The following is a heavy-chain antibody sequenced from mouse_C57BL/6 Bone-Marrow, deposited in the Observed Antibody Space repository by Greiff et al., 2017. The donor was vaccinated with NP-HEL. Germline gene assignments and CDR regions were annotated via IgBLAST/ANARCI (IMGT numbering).Heavy chain of an antibody. D-gene: IGHD2-3*01. CDR1: GFNIKNTY. CDR2: IDPANGST. CDR3: ARSRYRYDGYYVGCDMDY. Sequence: VHVKQSVAELVRPGASVKLSCTASGFNIKNTYMHWVKQRPEQGLEWIGRIDPANGSTKYAPKFQGKATITADTSSITAYLQLSSLTSEDTTIYYCARSRYRYDGYYVGCDMDYWGQGTAVTVTS. V-gene: IGHV14-3*01. J-gene: IGHJ4*01.